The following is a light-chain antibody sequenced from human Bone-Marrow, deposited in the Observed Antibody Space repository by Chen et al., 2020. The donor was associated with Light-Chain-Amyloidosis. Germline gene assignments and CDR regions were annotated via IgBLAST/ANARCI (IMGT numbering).Light chain of an antibody. CDR3: QQYGTSPLA. V-gene: IGKV3-20*01. CDR2: GSS. Sequence: EIVLTQSPGTLPLSPGEAANLSGRASQIISSNYLTWYQQKIGQAPRLLIYGSSSGATGIPDRLTGSGSGTYYTLTINRLGPEDFAMYYCQQYGTSPLAFGEGTKVEIK. CDR1: QIISSNY. J-gene: IGKJ4*01.